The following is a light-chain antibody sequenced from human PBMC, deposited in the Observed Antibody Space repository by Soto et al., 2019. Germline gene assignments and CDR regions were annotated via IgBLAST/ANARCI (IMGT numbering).Light chain of an antibody. CDR3: QQLNSSPFT. CDR2: AAS. V-gene: IGKV1-9*01. Sequence: DIQLTQSPSFLSVSVGDRVTITCRASQGISNYLAWYQQKPGKAPQLLIYAASTLQSGVPSRFSGSGSGTEFTLTISSLQPEDFATYCCQQLNSSPFTFGPGTKVDIK. CDR1: QGISNY. J-gene: IGKJ3*01.